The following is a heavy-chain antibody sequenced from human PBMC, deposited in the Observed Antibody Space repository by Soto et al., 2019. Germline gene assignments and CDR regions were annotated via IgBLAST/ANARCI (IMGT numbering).Heavy chain of an antibody. CDR2: ISGSGGST. D-gene: IGHD3-22*01. CDR1: GFTFSSYA. J-gene: IGHJ4*02. V-gene: IGHV3-23*01. CDR3: AKLKYYYDSSGFDY. Sequence: PVGSLRLSCAASGFTFSSYAMSWVRQAPGKGLEWVSAISGSGGSTYYADSVKGRFTISRDNSKNTLYLQMNSLRAEDTAVYYCAKLKYYYDSSGFDYWGQGTLVTVSS.